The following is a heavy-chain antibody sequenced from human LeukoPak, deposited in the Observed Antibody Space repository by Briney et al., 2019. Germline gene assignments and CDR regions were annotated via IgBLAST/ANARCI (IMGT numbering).Heavy chain of an antibody. CDR3: ARKDRSSWYYFDY. CDR2: INAGNGNT. D-gene: IGHD6-13*01. J-gene: IGHJ4*02. V-gene: IGHV1-3*01. CDR1: GYTFTIYA. Sequence: ASVKVSCTASGYTFTIYAMHWVRQAPGQRLEWMGWINAGNGNTKYSQKFQGRVTITRDTSASTAYMELSSLRSEDTAVYYCARKDRSSWYYFDYWGQGTLVTVSS.